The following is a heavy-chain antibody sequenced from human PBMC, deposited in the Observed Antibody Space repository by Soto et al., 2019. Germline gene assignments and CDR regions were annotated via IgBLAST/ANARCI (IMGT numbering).Heavy chain of an antibody. J-gene: IGHJ4*02. CDR3: ATTPGEELYFDFWSGSGY. CDR1: GFTFSTYT. V-gene: IGHV3-23*01. CDR2: MSGDGGRT. Sequence: EVQLLESGGGLVQPGGSLRLSCAASGFTFSTYTMCWVRQAPGQGLEWVSIMSGDGGRTFYADSVKGRFTISRDNSKNTLYLQMNSLRTEDTAIYYCATTPGEELYFDFWSGSGYWGQGTLVTVTS. D-gene: IGHD3-3*01.